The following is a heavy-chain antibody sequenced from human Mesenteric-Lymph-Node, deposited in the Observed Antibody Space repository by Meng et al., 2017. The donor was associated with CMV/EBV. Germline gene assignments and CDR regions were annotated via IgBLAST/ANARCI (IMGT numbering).Heavy chain of an antibody. J-gene: IGHJ5*02. D-gene: IGHD3-3*01. CDR3: ARGGYDFWTDYYPSWLDP. V-gene: IGHV3-21*04. CDR1: GFTFSDYS. Sequence: GGSLRLSCAASGFTFSDYSMNWVRQTPGKGLEWVSYISSSGDYIYYADSVKGRFTISRDNAKDSLYLQMNSLRAEDTAVYYCARGGYDFWTDYYPSWLDPWGQGTLVTVSS. CDR2: ISSSGDYI.